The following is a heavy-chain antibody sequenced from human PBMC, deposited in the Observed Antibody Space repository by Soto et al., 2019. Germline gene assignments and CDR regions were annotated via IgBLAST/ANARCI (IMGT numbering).Heavy chain of an antibody. CDR3: ANWNYPQSD. D-gene: IGHD1-7*01. V-gene: IGHV3-30*18. J-gene: IGHJ4*02. Sequence: QVQLVESGGGVVQPGKSLRLSCAASGFTFNTYGMHWVRQAPGKGPEWVAVISNDGSNKYYADSVKGRFTISRDNSKNTLYLQMNSLRAEDTAVYYCANWNYPQSDWGQGTLVTASS. CDR2: ISNDGSNK. CDR1: GFTFNTYG.